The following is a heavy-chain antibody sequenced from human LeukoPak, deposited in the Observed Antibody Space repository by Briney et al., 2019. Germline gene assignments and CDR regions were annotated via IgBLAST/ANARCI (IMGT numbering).Heavy chain of an antibody. CDR3: ARARILSYTAIADY. V-gene: IGHV3-30*04. CDR2: ISYDGSNK. Sequence: PRGSLRLSCAASGFTFSSYAMHWVRQAPGKGLEWVAVISYDGSNKYYADSVNGRFTISKDNSKNTLYLQMNSLRAEDTAVYYCARARILSYTAIADYWGQGTLVTVSS. D-gene: IGHD5-18*01. J-gene: IGHJ4*02. CDR1: GFTFSSYA.